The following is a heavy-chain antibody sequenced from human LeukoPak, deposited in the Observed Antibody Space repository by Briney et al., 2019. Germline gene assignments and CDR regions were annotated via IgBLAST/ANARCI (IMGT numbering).Heavy chain of an antibody. V-gene: IGHV1-2*02. D-gene: IGHD1-14*01. Sequence: GASVKVSCKASGYTFTGYYMHWVRQAPGQGLEWMGWINPNSGGTNYAQKFQGRVTMTRDTSISTAYMELSRLRSDDTAVYYCARDRSGTSYYYYMDVWGKGTTVTISS. J-gene: IGHJ6*03. CDR3: ARDRSGTSYYYYMDV. CDR1: GYTFTGYY. CDR2: INPNSGGT.